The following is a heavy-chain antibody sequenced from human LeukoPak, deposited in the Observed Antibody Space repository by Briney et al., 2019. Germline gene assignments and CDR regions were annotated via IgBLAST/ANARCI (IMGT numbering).Heavy chain of an antibody. CDR1: GYTFTGYY. CDR3: ARATIVVVPTGAFDI. J-gene: IGHJ3*02. D-gene: IGHD2-2*01. CDR2: ISAYNGNT. Sequence: ASVKVSCKASGYTFTGYYMHWVRQAPGQGLEWMGWISAYNGNTNYAQKLQGRVTMTTDTSTSTAYMELRSLRSDDTAVYYCARATIVVVPTGAFDIWGQGTMVTVSS. V-gene: IGHV1-18*04.